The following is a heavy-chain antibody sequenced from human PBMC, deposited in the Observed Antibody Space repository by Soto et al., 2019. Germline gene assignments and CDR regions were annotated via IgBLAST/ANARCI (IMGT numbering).Heavy chain of an antibody. D-gene: IGHD4-17*01. J-gene: IGHJ4*02. CDR3: AAWGYGDYLL. Sequence: EVQLVESGGGLVQPGGSLRLSCAASGFTFSSYWMHWVRQAPGKGLVWVSRINSDGSSTSYADSLKGRFTISRDNAKNTRYLQRNSLRAEDTAVYYCAAWGYGDYLLWGPGTLVTVSS. V-gene: IGHV3-74*01. CDR1: GFTFSSYW. CDR2: INSDGSST.